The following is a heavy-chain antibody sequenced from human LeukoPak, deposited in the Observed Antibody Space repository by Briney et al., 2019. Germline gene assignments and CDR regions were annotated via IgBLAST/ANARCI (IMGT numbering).Heavy chain of an antibody. V-gene: IGHV1-8*01. Sequence: ASVKVSCKASGYTFTSYDINWVRQATGQGLEWMGWMNPNSGNTGYAQKLQVRVTITRNTSISTDYMELSSLRSQDTAVYYCARNTKTDLAVAGTFDYWGQGTLVTVSS. CDR1: GYTFTSYD. CDR2: MNPNSGNT. D-gene: IGHD6-19*01. J-gene: IGHJ4*02. CDR3: ARNTKTDLAVAGTFDY.